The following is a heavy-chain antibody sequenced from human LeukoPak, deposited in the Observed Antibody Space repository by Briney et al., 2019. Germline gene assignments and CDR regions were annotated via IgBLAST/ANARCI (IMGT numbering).Heavy chain of an antibody. CDR1: GFTVSSNS. J-gene: IGHJ6*03. CDR3: ARGAMDV. CDR2: IKQDGSEK. V-gene: IGHV3-7*01. Sequence: GGSLRLSCTVSGFTVSSNSMSWVRQAPGKGLEWVANIKQDGSEKYYVDSVKGRFTISRDNAKNSLYLQMNSLGAEDTAVYYCARGAMDVWGKGTTVTVSS.